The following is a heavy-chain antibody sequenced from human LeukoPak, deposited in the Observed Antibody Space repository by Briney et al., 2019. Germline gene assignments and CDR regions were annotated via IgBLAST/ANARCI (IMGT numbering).Heavy chain of an antibody. D-gene: IGHD3-22*01. CDR1: GFTVSSNY. CDR3: ARGEYYSDTSSYFDY. Sequence: GGSLRLSCAASGFTVSSNYMSWVRQAPGKGLEWVSVIYSGGSTYYADSVKGRFTISRHNSKNTLYLQMNSLRAEDTAVYYCARGEYYSDTSSYFDYWGQGTLVTVSS. CDR2: IYSGGST. V-gene: IGHV3-53*04. J-gene: IGHJ4*02.